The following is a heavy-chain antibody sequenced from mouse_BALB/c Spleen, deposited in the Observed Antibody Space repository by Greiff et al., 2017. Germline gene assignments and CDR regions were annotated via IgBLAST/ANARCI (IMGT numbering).Heavy chain of an antibody. J-gene: IGHJ3*01. D-gene: IGHD2-4*01. CDR2: ISSGSSTI. Sequence: EVQGVESGGGLVQPGGSRKLSCAASGFTFSSFGMHWVRQAPEKGLEWVAYISSGSSTIYYADTVKGRFTISRDNARNILYLQMSSLRSEDTAMYYCARFPIYYDYDEAWFAYWGQGTLVTVSA. CDR3: ARFPIYYDYDEAWFAY. V-gene: IGHV5-17*02. CDR1: GFTFSSFG.